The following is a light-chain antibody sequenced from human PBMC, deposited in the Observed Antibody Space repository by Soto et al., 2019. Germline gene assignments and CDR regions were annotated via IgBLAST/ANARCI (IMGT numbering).Light chain of an antibody. J-gene: IGLJ7*01. CDR3: AAWDDSLNGPG. CDR2: SNN. CDR1: SSNLGDNS. Sequence: QSVLTQPPSASGTPGQRVTISCSGSSSNLGDNSVSWYQQVPGTAPKLLIYSNNQRPSGVPDRFSGSKSGTSASLAISGLQSEDEADYYCAAWDDSLNGPGFGGGTKLTVL. V-gene: IGLV1-44*01.